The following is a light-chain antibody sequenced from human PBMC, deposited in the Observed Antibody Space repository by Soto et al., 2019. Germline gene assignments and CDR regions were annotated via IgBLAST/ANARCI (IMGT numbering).Light chain of an antibody. Sequence: DIQLTQSPSPLSASVGDRVAITCLASQSISTYLNWYQHKPGQAPKILIYAASNLPSGGPPRFSGSGSGTDFTLTISSLQPEDVATYYCQQSYRTPITFGQGTRLEIK. CDR3: QQSYRTPIT. CDR2: AAS. V-gene: IGKV1-39*01. J-gene: IGKJ5*01. CDR1: QSISTY.